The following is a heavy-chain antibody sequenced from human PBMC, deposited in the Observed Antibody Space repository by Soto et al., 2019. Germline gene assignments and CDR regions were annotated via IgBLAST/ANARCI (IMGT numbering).Heavy chain of an antibody. CDR3: AKKGVRGIEYYYYYYYMDV. J-gene: IGHJ6*03. D-gene: IGHD3-10*01. Sequence: PGGSLRLSCAASGFTFSSYAMSWVRQAPGKGLEWVSTISGSGDNTYYADSVKGRFTISRDNSKNTLYLQMNSLRAEDTAVYYCAKKGVRGIEYYYYYYYMDVWGKGTTVTVSS. CDR2: ISGSGDNT. CDR1: GFTFSSYA. V-gene: IGHV3-23*01.